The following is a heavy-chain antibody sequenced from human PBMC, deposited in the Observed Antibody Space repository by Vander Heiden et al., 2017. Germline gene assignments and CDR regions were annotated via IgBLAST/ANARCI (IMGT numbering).Heavy chain of an antibody. CDR1: GFTFSGYS. V-gene: IGHV3-21*01. CDR2: ISSSSSYI. CDR3: TRDGCSSTSCYQVDY. D-gene: IGHD2-2*01. Sequence: EVQLVESGGGLVKPGGFLRLSCAASGFTFSGYSMNWVRQAPGKGLEWVSSISSSSSYIYYADSVKGRFTISRDNAKNSLYLQMNSLRAEDTAVYYCTRDGCSSTSCYQVDYWGQGTLVTVSS. J-gene: IGHJ4*02.